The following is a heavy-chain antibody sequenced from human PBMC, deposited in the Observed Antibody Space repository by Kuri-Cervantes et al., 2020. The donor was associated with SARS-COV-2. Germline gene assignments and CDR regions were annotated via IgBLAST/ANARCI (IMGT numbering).Heavy chain of an antibody. CDR2: IDWDDDK. D-gene: IGHD6-19*01. CDR1: GFSLSTSGMR. J-gene: IGHJ4*02. V-gene: IGHV2-70*04. CDR3: AHLVSGTGHFDY. Sequence: SGPTLVKPTQTLTLTCTFSGFSLSTSGMRVSWIRQPPGKALEWLARIDWDDDKFYSTSLKTRLTISKDTSKNQVVLTMTNMDPVDTATYYCAHLVSGTGHFDYWGQGTLVTVSS.